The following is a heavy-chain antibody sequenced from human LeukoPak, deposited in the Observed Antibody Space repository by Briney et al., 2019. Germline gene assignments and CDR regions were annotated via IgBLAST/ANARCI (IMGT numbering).Heavy chain of an antibody. CDR2: ISAYNGNT. V-gene: IGHV1-18*01. Sequence: ASVTVSCKASGYTFTSYGISWVRQAPGQGLEWMGWISAYNGNTNYAQKFQGRVTMTRNTSISTAYMELSSLRSEDTAVYYCARGLRGYSYGHNWFDPWGQGTLVTVSS. CDR3: ARGLRGYSYGHNWFDP. J-gene: IGHJ5*02. CDR1: GYTFTSYG. D-gene: IGHD5-18*01.